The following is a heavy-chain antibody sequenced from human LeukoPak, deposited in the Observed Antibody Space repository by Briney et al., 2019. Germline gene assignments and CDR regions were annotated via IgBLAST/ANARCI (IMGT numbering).Heavy chain of an antibody. D-gene: IGHD6-13*01. CDR3: ARELFSSSWYPGGFYGGHFDY. Sequence: PGGSLRLSCSASRFTFSSYTMNWVRQAPGKGLEGVSSIDPSSTYIYYADSVKGRFTISRDNAQNSLYLQMNSLRAEDTAVYYCARELFSSSWYPGGFYGGHFDYWGQGTLVTVSS. V-gene: IGHV3-21*01. CDR2: IDPSSTYI. J-gene: IGHJ4*02. CDR1: RFTFSSYT.